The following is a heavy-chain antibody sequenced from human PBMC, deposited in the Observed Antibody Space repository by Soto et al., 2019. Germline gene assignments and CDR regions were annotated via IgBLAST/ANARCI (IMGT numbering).Heavy chain of an antibody. D-gene: IGHD5-18*01. CDR3: ARARIKLYMNWFEA. V-gene: IGHV4-39*07. Sequence: SETLSLTCTVSGGSISSSSYYWGWIRQPPGKGLEWIGSIYYSGSTYYNPSLKSRVTISVDTSKNQFSLKLSSVTAVDTAVYYCARARIKLYMNWFEAWGQGTPVTVSS. CDR2: IYYSGST. J-gene: IGHJ5*02. CDR1: GGSISSSSYY.